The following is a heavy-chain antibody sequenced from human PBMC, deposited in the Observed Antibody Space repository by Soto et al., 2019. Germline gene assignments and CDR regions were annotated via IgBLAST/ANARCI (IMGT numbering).Heavy chain of an antibody. CDR1: GHAISSGCYH. V-gene: IGHV4-31*03. J-gene: IGHJ4*02. CDR3: ATLAEGAGGRGY. Sequence: QVQLQESGPGLVEPSQTLALICTVSGHAISSGCYHWNWLRQRPGKWMEWIGQIQYRGIAHYSPALESRGTVSIDAADNSFSLNVQSVTAADTAVYFCATLAEGAGGRGYWGQGALVTVSS. CDR2: IQYRGIA. D-gene: IGHD2-15*01.